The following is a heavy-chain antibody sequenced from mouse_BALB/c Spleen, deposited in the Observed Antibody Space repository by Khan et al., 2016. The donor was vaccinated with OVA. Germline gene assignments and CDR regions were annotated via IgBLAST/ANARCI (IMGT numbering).Heavy chain of an antibody. V-gene: IGHV1-5*01. CDR2: IFPGNSDP. J-gene: IGHJ2*01. CDR1: GYTFTNYW. CDR3: ARNGFGNYEIWDY. D-gene: IGHD2-1*01. Sequence: EVQLQESGTVLARPGASVKMSCKASGYTFTNYWMHWVKQRPGQGMEWIGTIFPGNSDPNYNQKFPGKAKLTAVTSTSTAYMELSSLTNDDSAVYYCARNGFGNYEIWDYWGQGTTLTVSS.